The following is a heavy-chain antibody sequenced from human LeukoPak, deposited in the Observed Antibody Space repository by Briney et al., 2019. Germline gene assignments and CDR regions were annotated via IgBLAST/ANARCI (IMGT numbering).Heavy chain of an antibody. CDR1: GGSISSSNW. V-gene: IGHV4-4*02. D-gene: IGHD5-12*01. CDR3: ARARGYSGYVIDY. Sequence: SGTLSLTCAVSGGSISSSNWWSWVRQPPGKGLEWIGEIYHSGSTNYNPSLKSRVTISVDTSKNQFSLKLSSVTTADTAVYYCARARGYSGYVIDYWGQGTLVTVSS. J-gene: IGHJ4*02. CDR2: IYHSGST.